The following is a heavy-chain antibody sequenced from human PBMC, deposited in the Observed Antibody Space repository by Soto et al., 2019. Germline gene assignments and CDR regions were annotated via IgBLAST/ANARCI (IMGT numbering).Heavy chain of an antibody. CDR2: IYYSGST. D-gene: IGHD2-21*02. Sequence: QVQLQESGPGLVKPSQTLSLTCTVSGGSISSDGYYWSWIRQHPGKGLEWIGYIYYSGSTSYNPSLKSRVTTAVDTSKNQFSLRLSSVTAADTAVYYCARQYGDPSNLFDPWGQGTLVNVSS. J-gene: IGHJ5*02. CDR3: ARQYGDPSNLFDP. V-gene: IGHV4-31*03. CDR1: GGSISSDGYY.